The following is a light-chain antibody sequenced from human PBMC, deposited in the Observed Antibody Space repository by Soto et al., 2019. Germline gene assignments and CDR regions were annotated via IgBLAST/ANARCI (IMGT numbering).Light chain of an antibody. CDR2: GAS. V-gene: IGKV3-15*01. CDR1: QSISRT. J-gene: IGKJ2*01. Sequence: EIVMTQSPASLSVSPGERATLSCRASQSISRTLAWYQQKPGQAPRLLIYGASTRATGIPARFSGRGSGTVFTLTISSLQSEDFAVYYCQQYDSWRYTFGQGTKLEIK. CDR3: QQYDSWRYT.